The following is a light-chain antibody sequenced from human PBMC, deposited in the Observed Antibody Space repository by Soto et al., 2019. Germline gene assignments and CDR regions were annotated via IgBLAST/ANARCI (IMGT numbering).Light chain of an antibody. Sequence: ELVLTLSPATLSLCPGEIATLSCRASQSFSSYLAWYQQKPGQAPRLLIYDASNRATGIPARFTGSGSGTDFTLTLSCLEPEDFAVYYCQQRSNWPLTFGGGTKVDIK. V-gene: IGKV3-11*01. CDR1: QSFSSY. CDR3: QQRSNWPLT. CDR2: DAS. J-gene: IGKJ4*01.